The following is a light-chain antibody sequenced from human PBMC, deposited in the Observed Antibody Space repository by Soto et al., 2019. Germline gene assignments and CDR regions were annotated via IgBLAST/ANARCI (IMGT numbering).Light chain of an antibody. V-gene: IGKV1-5*03. CDR1: QSISSW. CDR2: KAS. CDR3: QHPGT. Sequence: DIQMTQSPSTLSASVGDRVTITCRASQSISSWLAWYQQKPGKAPKLLIYKASTLERGVPSRFSGSGSGTEFTLTISSLRPDDFATYYCQHPGTFGQGTKVEIK. J-gene: IGKJ1*01.